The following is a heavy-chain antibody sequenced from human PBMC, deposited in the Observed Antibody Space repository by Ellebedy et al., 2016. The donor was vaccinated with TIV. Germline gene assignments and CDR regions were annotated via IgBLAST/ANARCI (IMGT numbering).Heavy chain of an antibody. V-gene: IGHV3-23*01. Sequence: GESLKISCAASGFTFSPYAMAWVRQAPGKGLEWVSGIFGSGRQRYADSVKGRFPISRDNSKSTVDLQMNILRAEATAVYFCAKDRTPGDGYWVFDKWGQGTLVSVSS. CDR2: IFGSGRQR. D-gene: IGHD5-18*01. J-gene: IGHJ4*02. CDR3: AKDRTPGDGYWVFDK. CDR1: GFTFSPYA.